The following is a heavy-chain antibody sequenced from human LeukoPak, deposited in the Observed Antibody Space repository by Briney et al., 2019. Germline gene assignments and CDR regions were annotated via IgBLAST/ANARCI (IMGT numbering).Heavy chain of an antibody. CDR1: GGSISSGDYY. CDR2: IYYSGST. D-gene: IGHD1-26*01. J-gene: IGHJ3*01. V-gene: IGHV4-30-4*08. Sequence: SETLSLTCTVSGGSISSGDYYWSWIRQSPGKGLESIGYIYYSGSTYYNPSLKSRVTISVDTSKNQFSLKLSSVTAADTAVYYCARDRSPYSGRFDGYAFDVSGQGTMVTVSS. CDR3: ARDRSPYSGRFDGYAFDV.